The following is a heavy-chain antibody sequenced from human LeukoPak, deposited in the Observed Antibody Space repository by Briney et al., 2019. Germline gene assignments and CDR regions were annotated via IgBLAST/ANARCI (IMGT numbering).Heavy chain of an antibody. Sequence: ASVKVSCKASGYTFTSYAMHWVRQAPGQRLEWMGWINAGNGNTKYSQKFQGRVTITRDTSASTAYMELSSLRAEDTAVYYCARAVAGTFRDYWGQGTLVTVSS. CDR1: GYTFTSYA. V-gene: IGHV1-3*01. CDR2: INAGNGNT. D-gene: IGHD6-19*01. CDR3: ARAVAGTFRDY. J-gene: IGHJ4*02.